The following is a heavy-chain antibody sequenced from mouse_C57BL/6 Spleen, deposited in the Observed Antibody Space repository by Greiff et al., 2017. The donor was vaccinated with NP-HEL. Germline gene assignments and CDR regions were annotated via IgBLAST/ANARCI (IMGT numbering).Heavy chain of an antibody. CDR3: ARIEGGGY. Sequence: QVHVKQPGAELVMPGASVKLSCKASGYTFTSYWMHWVKQRPGQGLEWIGEIDPSDSYTNYNQKFKGKSTLTVDKSSSTAYMQLSSLTSEDSAVYYCARIEGGGYWGQGTTLTVSS. CDR1: GYTFTSYW. V-gene: IGHV1-69*01. J-gene: IGHJ2*01. CDR2: IDPSDSYT.